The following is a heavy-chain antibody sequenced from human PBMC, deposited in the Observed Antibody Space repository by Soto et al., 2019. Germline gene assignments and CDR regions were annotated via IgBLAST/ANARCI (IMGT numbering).Heavy chain of an antibody. CDR3: AKGDDYIFYYYYGMDV. CDR1: GFTFSSYG. CDR2: ISYDGSNK. Sequence: QVQLVESGGGVVQPGRSLRLSCAASGFTFSSYGMHWVRQAPGKGLEWVAVISYDGSNKYYADSVKGRFTISRDNSTNTLYLQMNSLRAEDTAVYYCAKGDDYIFYYYYGMDVWGQGTTVTVSS. D-gene: IGHD4-4*01. V-gene: IGHV3-30*18. J-gene: IGHJ6*02.